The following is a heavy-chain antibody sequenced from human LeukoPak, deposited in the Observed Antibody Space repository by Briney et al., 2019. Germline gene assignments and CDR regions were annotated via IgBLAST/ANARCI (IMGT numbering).Heavy chain of an antibody. CDR2: IHHSGSS. J-gene: IGHJ4*02. V-gene: IGHV4-31*03. D-gene: IGHD3-10*01. Sequence: SETLSLTCTVSADSLSSGGHYWAWIRQLPGKGLESIGFIHHSGSSRRNPSLKDRVAISVDASRKQFALRLSSVTAADTAIYYCARGGNRFGGFYFDYWGQGIQVIVSS. CDR3: ARGGNRFGGFYFDY. CDR1: ADSLSSGGHY.